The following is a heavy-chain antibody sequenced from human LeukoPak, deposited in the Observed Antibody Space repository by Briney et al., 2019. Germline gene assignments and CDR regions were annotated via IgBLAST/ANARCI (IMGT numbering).Heavy chain of an antibody. V-gene: IGHV4-4*07. CDR2: IFTSGSA. Sequence: SETLSLACSVSGGPISKYYLSWIRQAAGKGLEWIGRIFTSGSATSSSSLKSRVTMSVDTSKNQFSLNLSSVTAADTALYYCVSGYGSGSYHLWGQGILVTVSS. J-gene: IGHJ5*02. D-gene: IGHD3-10*01. CDR1: GGPISKYY. CDR3: VSGYGSGSYHL.